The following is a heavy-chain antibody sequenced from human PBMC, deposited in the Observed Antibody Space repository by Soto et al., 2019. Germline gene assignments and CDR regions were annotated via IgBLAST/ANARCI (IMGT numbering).Heavy chain of an antibody. J-gene: IGHJ6*02. CDR3: AKDRRADWESYYYYAMDV. CDR2: IIPIYDTA. Sequence: QVQLVQSGAEVKKPGSSVKVSCKASGGTFSSFTISWVRQAPGQGLEWMGGIIPIYDTANYAQKFQGRVTITADASMRTADMELSSVRSEDTSVYYCAKDRRADWESYYYYAMDVWGQGTTVTVSS. D-gene: IGHD1-26*01. V-gene: IGHV1-69*01. CDR1: GGTFSSFT.